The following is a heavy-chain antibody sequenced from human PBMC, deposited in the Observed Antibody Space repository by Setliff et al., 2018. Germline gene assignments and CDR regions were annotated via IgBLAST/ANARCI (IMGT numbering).Heavy chain of an antibody. CDR2: INHSGST. D-gene: IGHD2-21*01. Sequence: SETLSLTCSVYGESFSNNYWSWIRQTPGKGLEWIGEINHSGSTNYNPSLKSRVSISVEKSKNQFSLKLTSVTAADTAVYFCARAQVVFAISAPVWYFEVWGRGTQVTVSS. CDR3: ARAQVVFAISAPVWYFEV. J-gene: IGHJ2*01. CDR1: GESFSNNY. V-gene: IGHV4-34*01.